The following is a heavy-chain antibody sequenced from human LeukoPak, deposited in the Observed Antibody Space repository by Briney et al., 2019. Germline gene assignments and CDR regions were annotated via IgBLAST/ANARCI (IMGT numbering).Heavy chain of an antibody. D-gene: IGHD3-3*01. V-gene: IGHV1-69*01. CDR1: GGTFSSYA. Sequence: SVKVSCKASGGTFSSYAISWVRQAPGQGLEWMGGIIPIFGTANYAQKFQGRVTITADESTSTAYMELSGLRSEDTAVYYCARDVHKRGADFWSGYYYMDVWGKGTTVTVSS. CDR3: ARDVHKRGADFWSGYYYMDV. CDR2: IIPIFGTA. J-gene: IGHJ6*03.